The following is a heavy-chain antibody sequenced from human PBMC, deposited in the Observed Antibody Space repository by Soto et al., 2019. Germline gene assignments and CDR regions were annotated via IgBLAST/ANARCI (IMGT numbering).Heavy chain of an antibody. V-gene: IGHV4-31*03. CDR2: IYYSGST. D-gene: IGHD2-15*01. J-gene: IGHJ4*02. Sequence: QVQLQESGPGLVKPSQTLSLTCTVSGGSISSGGYYWSWIRQHPGKGLEWIGYIYYSGSTYYNPSLKSRVTISVDTSKNQFSLKLSSVTAADTAVYYCARVHCSGGSCYRPTPLYYFDYWGQGTLVTVSS. CDR3: ARVHCSGGSCYRPTPLYYFDY. CDR1: GGSISSGGYY.